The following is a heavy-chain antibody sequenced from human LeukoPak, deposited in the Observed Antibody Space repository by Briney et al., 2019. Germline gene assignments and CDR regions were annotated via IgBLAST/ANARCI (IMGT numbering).Heavy chain of an antibody. CDR3: ARITYYYDSSGYPLDY. CDR2: INPGGGST. J-gene: IGHJ4*02. CDR1: GYTFTSYY. Sequence: ASVKVSCKAFGYTFTSYYKHWVRQAPGQGLEWMGMINPGGGSTSYAQKFQGRVTMTRDTSTSTVYMELSSLRSEDTAVYYCARITYYYDSSGYPLDYWGQGTLVTVSS. V-gene: IGHV1-46*01. D-gene: IGHD3-22*01.